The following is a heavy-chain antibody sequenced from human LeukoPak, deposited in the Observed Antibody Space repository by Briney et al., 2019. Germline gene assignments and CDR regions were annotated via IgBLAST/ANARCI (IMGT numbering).Heavy chain of an antibody. CDR2: IYYSGST. V-gene: IGHV4-59*01. CDR1: GGSITSYY. J-gene: IGHJ4*02. Sequence: SETLSLTCTVSGGSITSYYWSWIRQPPGKGLEWIGYIYYSGSTNFNPSLKGRVNISVDTSEKQFSLKVTSVSAADTAVYYCARRPTRFYFDQWGQGTLVTVSS. CDR3: ARRPTRFYFDQ.